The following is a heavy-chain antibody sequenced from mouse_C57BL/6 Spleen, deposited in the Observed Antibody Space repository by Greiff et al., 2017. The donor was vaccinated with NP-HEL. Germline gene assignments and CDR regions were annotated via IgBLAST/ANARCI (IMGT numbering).Heavy chain of an antibody. V-gene: IGHV3-6*01. CDR3: APIVTTGYYYAMDY. J-gene: IGHJ4*01. Sequence: DVKLQESGPGLVKPSQSLSLTCSVTGYSITSGYYWNWIRQFPGNKLEWMGYISYDGSNNYNPSLKNRISITRDTSKNQFFLKLNSVTTEDTATYYCAPIVTTGYYYAMDYWGQGTSVTVSS. CDR1: GYSITSGYY. CDR2: ISYDGSN. D-gene: IGHD2-5*01.